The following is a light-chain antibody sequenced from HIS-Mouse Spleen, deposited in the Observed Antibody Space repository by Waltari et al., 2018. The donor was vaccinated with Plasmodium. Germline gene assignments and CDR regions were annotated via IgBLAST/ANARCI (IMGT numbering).Light chain of an antibody. CDR3: SSYTSSSTRV. CDR2: DVC. J-gene: IGLJ3*02. CDR1: SSDVGGYNY. Sequence: QSALTQPASVSGSPGQSITISCTGTSSDVGGYNYVSWYQQHPGKAPKLMIYDVCNRPSGVSKRCSGSKSGNTASLTISGLQAEDEADYYCSSYTSSSTRVFGGGTKLTVL. V-gene: IGLV2-14*03.